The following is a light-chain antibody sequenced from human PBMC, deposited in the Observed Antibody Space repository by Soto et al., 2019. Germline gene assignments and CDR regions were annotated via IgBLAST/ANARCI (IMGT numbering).Light chain of an antibody. J-gene: IGKJ1*01. CDR1: QSISSY. CDR3: QQSYSTPRT. Sequence: DIQMTQSPSSLSASVGDRVTITCRASQSISSYLNWYQQKPGKAPKLLIYDASSLQSGVPSRFSGSGYGTDFTLTISSLQHEAFATYYCQQSYSTPRTFGQGTKVAIK. CDR2: DAS. V-gene: IGKV1-39*01.